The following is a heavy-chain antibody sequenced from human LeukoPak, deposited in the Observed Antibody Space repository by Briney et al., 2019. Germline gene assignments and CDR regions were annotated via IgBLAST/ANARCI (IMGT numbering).Heavy chain of an antibody. J-gene: IGHJ4*02. D-gene: IGHD3-9*01. CDR1: GGSFSGYY. Sequence: PSETLSLTCAVYGGSFSGYYWSWIRRPPGKGLEWIGEINHSGGTNYNPSLKSRVTISVDTSKNQFSLKLSSVTAADTAVYYCARGALRYFDWLPNLHLFDYWGQGTLVTVSS. CDR2: INHSGGT. V-gene: IGHV4-34*01. CDR3: ARGALRYFDWLPNLHLFDY.